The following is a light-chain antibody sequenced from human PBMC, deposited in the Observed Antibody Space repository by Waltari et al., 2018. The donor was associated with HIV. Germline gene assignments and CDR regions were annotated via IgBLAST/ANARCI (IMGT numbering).Light chain of an antibody. Sequence: QSALTPPASVSGSPGQSITISCSGTSSDVGGYNYVPWYRQYPSKAPKLIIYDVSQRPSGISTRFSGSKSGNTASLTISGLQAEDEADYYCSSYTSYTTVAFGGGTRVTVL. CDR3: SSYTSYTTVA. CDR1: SSDVGGYNY. CDR2: DVS. V-gene: IGLV2-14*01. J-gene: IGLJ2*01.